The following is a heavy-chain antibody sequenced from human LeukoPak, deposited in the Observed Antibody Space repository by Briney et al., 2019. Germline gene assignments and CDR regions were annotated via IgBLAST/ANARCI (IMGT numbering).Heavy chain of an antibody. J-gene: IGHJ4*02. CDR1: GGSISSGSYY. D-gene: IGHD2-2*02. CDR2: IYTSGST. V-gene: IGHV4-61*02. CDR3: ARAGYTLSAFHSDF. Sequence: PSETLSLTRTVSGGSISSGSYYWSWIRQPAGKGLEWIGRIYTSGSTNYNPSLKSRVTISVDTSKNQFSLKLSSVTAADTAVYYCARAGYTLSAFHSDFWGQGAPVTVSS.